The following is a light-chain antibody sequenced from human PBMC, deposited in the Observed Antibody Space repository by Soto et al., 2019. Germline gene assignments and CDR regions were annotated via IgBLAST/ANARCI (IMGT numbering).Light chain of an antibody. Sequence: EIVLTQSPGTLSLSPGERATLSCRASQSVSSSYLAWYQQKPGQAPRLLIYGAASRATGISDRFSGSGSGTDFPLTISRLGPVDFSVYYCQQDRSSPLMFRGGTNVELK. CDR3: QQDRSSPLM. CDR1: QSVSSSY. J-gene: IGKJ4*02. V-gene: IGKV3-20*01. CDR2: GAA.